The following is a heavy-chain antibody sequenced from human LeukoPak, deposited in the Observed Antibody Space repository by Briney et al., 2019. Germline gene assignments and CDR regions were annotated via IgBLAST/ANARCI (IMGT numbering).Heavy chain of an antibody. J-gene: IGHJ4*02. CDR3: ARGTYSSGWASRYYFDC. D-gene: IGHD6-19*01. Sequence: PSETLSLTCAVYGGSFSGYYWSWIRQPPGKGLEWIGEINHSGSTNYNPSLKGRVTISVDTSKNQFSLKLSSVTAADTAVYYCARGTYSSGWASRYYFDCWGQGTLVTVSS. CDR1: GGSFSGYY. V-gene: IGHV4-34*01. CDR2: INHSGST.